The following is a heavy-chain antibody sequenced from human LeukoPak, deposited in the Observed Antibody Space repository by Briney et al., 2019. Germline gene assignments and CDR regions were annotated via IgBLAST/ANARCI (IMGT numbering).Heavy chain of an antibody. CDR1: GFTFSSYS. D-gene: IGHD3-22*01. J-gene: IGHJ4*02. Sequence: GGSLRLSCAASGFTFSSYSMNWVRQAPGKGLEWVSSISSSSSYIYYADSVKGRFTISRDNAKNSLYLQMNSLRAEDTAVYYCASWDRPRYYYDSSGYMIGWGQGTLVTVS. CDR2: ISSSSSYI. CDR3: ASWDRPRYYYDSSGYMIG. V-gene: IGHV3-21*01.